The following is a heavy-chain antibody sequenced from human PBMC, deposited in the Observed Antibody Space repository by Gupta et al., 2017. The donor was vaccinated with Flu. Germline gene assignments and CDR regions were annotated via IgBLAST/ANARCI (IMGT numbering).Heavy chain of an antibody. J-gene: IGHJ4*02. Sequence: LTGIGQAPGNVLDWIGRIISTVVGGTIDYAAPVNGRFLFSGDDSKKTLFLDMTGLKREDTAVYYSATANRDHWGQGTLVTVSS. CDR3: ATANRDH. V-gene: IGHV3-15*01. CDR2: IISTVVGGTI.